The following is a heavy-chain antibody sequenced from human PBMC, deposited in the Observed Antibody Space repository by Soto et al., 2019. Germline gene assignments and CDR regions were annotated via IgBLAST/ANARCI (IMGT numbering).Heavy chain of an antibody. D-gene: IGHD3-16*02. CDR2: ISAYNGNT. J-gene: IGHJ4*02. CDR1: GYTFTSYG. Sequence: ASVKVSCKASGYTFTSYGISWVRQAPGQGLEWMGWISAYNGNTNYAQKLQGRVTMTTDTSTSAAYMELRSLRSDDTAVYYCARDRVITFGGVIVIPIDYWGQGTLVTVSS. CDR3: ARDRVITFGGVIVIPIDY. V-gene: IGHV1-18*01.